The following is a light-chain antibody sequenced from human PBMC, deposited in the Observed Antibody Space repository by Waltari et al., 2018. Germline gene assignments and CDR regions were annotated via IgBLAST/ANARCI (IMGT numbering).Light chain of an antibody. J-gene: IGKJ2*01. CDR3: QQYDKWPPYT. V-gene: IGKV3-15*01. CDR2: GAS. Sequence: EIVMTQSPATLPVFPGPRATLSCRSSQSITTKLAWYQQRPGQAPRLLIYGASTRATGIPARFTGSGSGTEFTLTITSLQSEDFAVYFCQQYDKWPPYTFGQGTKLEIK. CDR1: QSITTK.